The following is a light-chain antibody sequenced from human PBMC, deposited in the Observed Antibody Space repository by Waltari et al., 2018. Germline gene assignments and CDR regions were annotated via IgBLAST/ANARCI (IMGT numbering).Light chain of an antibody. V-gene: IGKV1-33*01. CDR1: QSISRY. CDR2: GTS. J-gene: IGKJ3*01. Sequence: DIQMTQSPSSLSASVGDRVTITCRARQSISRYLNLYQQKPGKAPKLLIYGTSNLETGVPSRFSGSGSGTDFTFTISSLQPEDIATYYCQQYDYLPISFGPGTKLDMK. CDR3: QQYDYLPIS.